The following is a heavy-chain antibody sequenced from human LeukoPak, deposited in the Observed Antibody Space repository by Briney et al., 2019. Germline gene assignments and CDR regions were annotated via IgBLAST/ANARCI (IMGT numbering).Heavy chain of an antibody. D-gene: IGHD6-19*01. V-gene: IGHV4-39*01. J-gene: IGHJ3*02. Sequence: SETLSLTCTVSGGSISSSSYYWGWIRQPPGKGLEWIGSIYYSGSTYYNPSLKSRVTISVDTSKNQFSLKLSSVTAADTAVYYCATNRGAYSSGRGSAFDIWGQGTMVTVSS. CDR1: GGSISSSSYY. CDR2: IYYSGST. CDR3: ATNRGAYSSGRGSAFDI.